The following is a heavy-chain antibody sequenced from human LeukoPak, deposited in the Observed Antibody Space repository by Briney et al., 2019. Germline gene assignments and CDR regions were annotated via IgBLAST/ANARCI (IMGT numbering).Heavy chain of an antibody. J-gene: IGHJ6*02. CDR2: IYYNGNT. V-gene: IGHV4-59*01. Sequence: SETLSLTCSVSDGSINSYYWNWIRRPPGKGLEWIGYIYYNGNTNYSPSLKSRVTMSVDTSKNLFSLKVSSVTAADTAVYYCARGRSNYYYYGMDVWGQGTTVTVSS. D-gene: IGHD1-26*01. CDR1: DGSINSYY. CDR3: ARGRSNYYYYGMDV.